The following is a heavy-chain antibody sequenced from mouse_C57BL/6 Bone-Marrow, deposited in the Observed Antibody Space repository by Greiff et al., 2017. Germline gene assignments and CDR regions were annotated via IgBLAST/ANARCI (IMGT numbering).Heavy chain of an antibody. Sequence: QVQLQQPGAELVKPGASVKLSCKASGYTFTSYWMHWVKQRPGQGLEWIGMIHPNSGSTNYNEKFKSKATLTVDKSSSTAYMQLSSLTSEDSAVYYCARQNSGYVYYAMDYWGQGTSVTVSS. CDR1: GYTFTSYW. CDR3: ARQNSGYVYYAMDY. V-gene: IGHV1-64*01. CDR2: IHPNSGST. J-gene: IGHJ4*01. D-gene: IGHD3-2*02.